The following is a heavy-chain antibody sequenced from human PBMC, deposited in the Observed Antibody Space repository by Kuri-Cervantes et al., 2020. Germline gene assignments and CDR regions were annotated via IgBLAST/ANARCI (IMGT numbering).Heavy chain of an antibody. V-gene: IGHV4-39*01. Sequence: ESLKISCAASGFTFSSYAMSWVRQAPGKGLEWIGSIYYSGSTYYNPSLKSRVTISVDTSKNQFSLKLSSVTAADTAVYYCARHELATYYDFWSGSGNWFDPWGQGTLVTVSS. D-gene: IGHD3-3*01. CDR1: GFTFSSYA. CDR3: ARHELATYYDFWSGSGNWFDP. CDR2: IYYSGST. J-gene: IGHJ5*02.